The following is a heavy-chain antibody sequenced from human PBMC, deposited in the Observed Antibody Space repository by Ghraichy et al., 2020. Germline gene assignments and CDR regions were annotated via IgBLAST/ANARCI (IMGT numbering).Heavy chain of an antibody. CDR3: ARAGLVAAAGSYYYYGMDV. CDR2: INHSGST. D-gene: IGHD6-13*01. CDR1: GGSFSGYY. J-gene: IGHJ6*02. V-gene: IGHV4-34*01. Sequence: SETLSLTCAVYGGSFSGYYWSWIRQPPGKGLEWIGEINHSGSTNYNPSLKSRVTISVDTSKNQFSLKLSSVTAADTAVYYCARAGLVAAAGSYYYYGMDVWDQGTTVTVSS.